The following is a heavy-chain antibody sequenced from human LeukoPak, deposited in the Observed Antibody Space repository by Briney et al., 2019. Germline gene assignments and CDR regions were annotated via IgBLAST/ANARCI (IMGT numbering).Heavy chain of an antibody. CDR3: ASLHVGVGVPLRWLDV. D-gene: IGHD4-23*01. V-gene: IGHV4-34*01. CDR1: GGSFSAYY. CDR2: INDSGST. J-gene: IGHJ6*02. Sequence: SETLSLTCAVYGGSFSAYYWSWIRQPPGKGLEWIGEINDSGSTNYNPSLKSRVTMSVDTSKNQFSLKLSSVTAADTAVYCCASLHVGVGVPLRWLDVWGQGTTVTVSS.